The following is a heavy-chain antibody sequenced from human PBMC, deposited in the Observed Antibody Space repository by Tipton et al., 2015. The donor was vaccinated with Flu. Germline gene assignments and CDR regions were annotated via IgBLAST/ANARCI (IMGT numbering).Heavy chain of an antibody. V-gene: IGHV4-59*01. J-gene: IGHJ4*02. CDR1: GGSISNFY. CDR3: ARGWGSSWYYFDF. D-gene: IGHD6-13*01. CDR2: IYHSGST. Sequence: LRLSCTVSGGSISNFYWSWIRQPPGKGLEWIGYIYHSGSTNYNPSLKSRVTISVDTSKNQFSLKLNSVTPADTAVYYCARGWGSSWYYFDFWGQGTLATVSS.